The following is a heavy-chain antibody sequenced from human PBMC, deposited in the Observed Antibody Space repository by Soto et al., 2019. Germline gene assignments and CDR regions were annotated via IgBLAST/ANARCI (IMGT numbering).Heavy chain of an antibody. J-gene: IGHJ4*02. CDR3: AIENFWSGYYMDY. CDR2: ISNSGRT. D-gene: IGHD3-3*01. CDR1: GGSISRGAYY. Sequence: SETLSLTCTVSGGSISRGAYYWTWIRQHPGKGLEWIGYISNSGRTYYNPSLKSRLTISLDTSENQFYMELSSLRSEDTAVYYCAIENFWSGYYMDYWGQGTLVTVSS. V-gene: IGHV4-31*03.